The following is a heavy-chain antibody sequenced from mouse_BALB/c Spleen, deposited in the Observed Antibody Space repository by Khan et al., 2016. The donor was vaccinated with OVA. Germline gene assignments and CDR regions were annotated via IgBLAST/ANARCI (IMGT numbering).Heavy chain of an antibody. CDR2: ISYSGST. J-gene: IGHJ2*01. Sequence: EVKLLESGPGLVKPSQSLSLTCTVTGYSITSDYAWNWIRQFPGNKLEWMGYISYSGSTSYNPSLKSRTSITRDTSKNQFFLQLNSVTTEDTATXYCARGDCFDYWGQGTTLTVSS. CDR1: GYSITSDYA. V-gene: IGHV3-2*02. CDR3: ARGDCFDY.